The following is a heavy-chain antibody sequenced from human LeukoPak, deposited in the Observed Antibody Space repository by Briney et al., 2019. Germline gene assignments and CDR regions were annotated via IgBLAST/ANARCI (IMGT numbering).Heavy chain of an antibody. CDR1: GGSFSGYY. CDR3: ASRKSGRGYYYYYMDV. CDR2: INHSGST. Sequence: SETLSLTCAVYGGSFSGYYWSWIRQPPGKGLEWIGEINHSGSTNYNPSLKSRVTISVDTSKNQFSLELSSVTAADTAVYYCASRKSGRGYYYYYMDVWGKGTTVTISS. J-gene: IGHJ6*03. V-gene: IGHV4-34*01.